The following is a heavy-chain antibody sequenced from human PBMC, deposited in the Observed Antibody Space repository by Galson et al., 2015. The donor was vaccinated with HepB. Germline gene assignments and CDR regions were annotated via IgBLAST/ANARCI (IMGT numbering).Heavy chain of an antibody. D-gene: IGHD6-13*01. CDR1: GFTFSSYW. CDR2: IKQDGAEK. V-gene: IGHV3-7*03. J-gene: IGHJ4*02. Sequence: SLRLSCAASGFTFSSYWMSWVRQAPGKGLEWVASIKQDGAEKYYVDSVKGRFTISRDNAKKSLYLQMNSLRGEDTAVYYCARDTLRSSWFDFDYWGQGTLVTVSS. CDR3: ARDTLRSSWFDFDY.